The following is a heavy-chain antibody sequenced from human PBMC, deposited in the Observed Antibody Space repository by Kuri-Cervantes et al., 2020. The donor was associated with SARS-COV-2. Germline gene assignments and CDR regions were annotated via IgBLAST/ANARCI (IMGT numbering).Heavy chain of an antibody. D-gene: IGHD6-6*01. CDR2: IYTSGST. CDR3: ARGPRWSIAASFDY. V-gene: IGHV4-4*07. Sequence: SETLSLTCTVSGGSISSYYWSWIRQPAGKGLEWIGRIYTSGSTNYNPSLKSRVTISVDTSKNQFSLKLSSVTAADTAVYYCARGPRWSIAASFDYWGQGTLVTVSS. J-gene: IGHJ4*02. CDR1: GGSISSYY.